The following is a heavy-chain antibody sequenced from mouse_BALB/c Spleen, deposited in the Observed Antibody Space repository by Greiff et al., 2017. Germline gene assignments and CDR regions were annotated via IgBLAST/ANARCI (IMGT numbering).Heavy chain of an antibody. D-gene: IGHD4-1*01. CDR2: INPSDGHT. Sequence: VQLQQSGAELVKPGASVKLSCKASGYTFSSYWMHWVKQRPGQGLEWIGEINPSDGHTNYNEKFKSKATLTVDKTSSTAYMQLSSLTSEDSAVYYCAKYGTRVIDYWGQGTTLTVSS. CDR1: GYTFSSYW. CDR3: AKYGTRVIDY. V-gene: IGHV1S81*02. J-gene: IGHJ2*01.